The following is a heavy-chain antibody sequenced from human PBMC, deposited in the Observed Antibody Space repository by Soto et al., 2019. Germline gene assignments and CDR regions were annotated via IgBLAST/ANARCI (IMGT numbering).Heavy chain of an antibody. V-gene: IGHV3-33*01. D-gene: IGHD5-18*01. Sequence: QVQLVESGGGVVQPGRSLRLSCAASGFTFSSYGMHWVRQAPGKGLEWVAGIWYDGSNKYYADSVKGRFTISRDNSKNTLYLQINSLRAEDTAVYYCARGDSYVPFDYWGQGTLVTVSS. CDR1: GFTFSSYG. CDR2: IWYDGSNK. CDR3: ARGDSYVPFDY. J-gene: IGHJ4*02.